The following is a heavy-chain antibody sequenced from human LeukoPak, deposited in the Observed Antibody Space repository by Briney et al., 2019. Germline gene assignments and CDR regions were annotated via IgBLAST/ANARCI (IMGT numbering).Heavy chain of an antibody. D-gene: IGHD4-11*01. J-gene: IGHJ5*02. CDR1: GGSFSSGGFY. Sequence: PSETLSLTCTVSGGSFSSGGFYWSWLRQHPGKALEWIEYISYTGNTYYNASLRSRVTISVDTSKNQFSLKLSSLTAADTAVYYCAREKVTTETNWFDPWGQGTLVTVSS. CDR2: ISYTGNT. V-gene: IGHV4-31*03. CDR3: AREKVTTETNWFDP.